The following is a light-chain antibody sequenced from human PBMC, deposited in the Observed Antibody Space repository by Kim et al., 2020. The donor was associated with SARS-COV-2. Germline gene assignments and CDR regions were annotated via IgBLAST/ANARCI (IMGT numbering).Light chain of an antibody. CDR2: AAS. CDR3: QQYGTSPRT. Sequence: SPGESATLSCRASQSVKNSYLAWYQQKPGQAPRLLIYAASSRATGIPDRFSGSGSGTDITLTISRLEPEDFAVYYCQQYGTSPRTFGQGTKVDIK. V-gene: IGKV3-20*01. CDR1: QSVKNSY. J-gene: IGKJ2*01.